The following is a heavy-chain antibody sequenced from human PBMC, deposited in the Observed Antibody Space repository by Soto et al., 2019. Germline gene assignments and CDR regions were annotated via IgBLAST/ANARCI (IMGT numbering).Heavy chain of an antibody. J-gene: IGHJ4*02. CDR3: ARGGYYYDSSGYYSDY. V-gene: IGHV1-18*01. CDR2: ISGYNANT. D-gene: IGHD3-22*01. Sequence: QVQLVQSGAEVKKPGASVKVSCKASGYTFTGYGIGWVRQAPGQGLEWMGWISGYNANTNYPQKLQGRITMTTDTSTGTAYMELRSLRSDDTAVYYCARGGYYYDSSGYYSDYWGQGTLVTVSS. CDR1: GYTFTGYG.